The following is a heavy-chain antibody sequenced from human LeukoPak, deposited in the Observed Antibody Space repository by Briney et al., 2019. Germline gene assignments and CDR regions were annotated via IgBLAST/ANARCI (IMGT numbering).Heavy chain of an antibody. D-gene: IGHD6-19*01. CDR3: ARGESPYSSGWSSFDY. Sequence: GGSLRLSCAASGFTFSSYAMHWVRQAPGKGLEWVAVISYDGSNKYYADSVKGRFTISRDNSKNTLYLQMNSLRAEDTAVYYCARGESPYSSGWSSFDYWGQGTLVTVSS. J-gene: IGHJ4*02. V-gene: IGHV3-30*04. CDR2: ISYDGSNK. CDR1: GFTFSSYA.